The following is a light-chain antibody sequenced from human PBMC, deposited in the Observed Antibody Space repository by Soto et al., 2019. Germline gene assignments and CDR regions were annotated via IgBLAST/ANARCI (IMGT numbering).Light chain of an antibody. J-gene: IGLJ3*02. V-gene: IGLV2-8*01. Sequence: QSALTQPPSASGSPGQSVTISCTGTSSDVGGYNYVSWYQQHPGKAPKLMIYEVSERPSGVSDRFSGSKSGNTASLTVSGLQDDDEADYYCSSYAGSNNLVFGGGTKVTVL. CDR3: SSYAGSNNLV. CDR2: EVS. CDR1: SSDVGGYNY.